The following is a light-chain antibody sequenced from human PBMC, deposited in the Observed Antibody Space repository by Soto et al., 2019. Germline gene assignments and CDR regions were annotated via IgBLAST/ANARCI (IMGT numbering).Light chain of an antibody. CDR2: DAS. CDR3: QQSYSTPPWT. J-gene: IGKJ1*01. CDR1: ESIRDY. V-gene: IGKV1-39*01. Sequence: DIQMTQSPSSLSASVGDRFTITCRTSESIRDYLNWVQQKPGKAPKLLIYDASSLQTGVPSRFSGSGSGTDFSLTISSLQPEDFATYYCQQSYSTPPWTFGQGTKVDIK.